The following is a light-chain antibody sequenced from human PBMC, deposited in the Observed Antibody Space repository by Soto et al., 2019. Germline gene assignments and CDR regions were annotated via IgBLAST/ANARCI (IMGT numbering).Light chain of an antibody. V-gene: IGKV3-11*01. CDR3: QQRLHWPIT. CDR1: QTVGKY. CDR2: DAS. J-gene: IGKJ5*01. Sequence: DIVLTQSPATPSLSPGDRVTLSCRASQTVGKYLSWYQHSPGQGPRLLVYDASNRATGVPARFSGSGSETDFTLTISSLEPEDFAVYYCQQRLHWPITFGQGTRLDIK.